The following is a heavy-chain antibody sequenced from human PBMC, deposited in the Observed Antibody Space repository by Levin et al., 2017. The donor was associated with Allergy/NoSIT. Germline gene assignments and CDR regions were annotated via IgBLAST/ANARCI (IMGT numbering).Heavy chain of an antibody. Sequence: SQTLSLTCAVYGGSFSGYYWSWIRQPPGKGLEWIGEINHSGSTNYNPSLKSRVTISVDTSKNQFSLKLSSVTAADTAVYYCARGVTMVRGVIRNYYYYYMDVWGKGTTVTVSS. J-gene: IGHJ6*03. V-gene: IGHV4-34*01. D-gene: IGHD3-10*01. CDR3: ARGVTMVRGVIRNYYYYYMDV. CDR2: INHSGST. CDR1: GGSFSGYY.